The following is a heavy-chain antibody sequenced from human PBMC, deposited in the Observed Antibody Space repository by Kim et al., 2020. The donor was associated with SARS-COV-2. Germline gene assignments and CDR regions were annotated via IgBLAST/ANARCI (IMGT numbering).Heavy chain of an antibody. J-gene: IGHJ3*02. V-gene: IGHV4-59*01. CDR1: GGSISSYY. Sequence: SETLSLTCTVSGGSISSYYWSWIRQPPGKGLEWIGYIYYSGSTNYNPSLKSRVTISVDTSKNQFSLKLSSVTAADTAVYYCARAPLGGRWLQFRESAFDIWGQGTMVTVSS. CDR3: ARAPLGGRWLQFRESAFDI. CDR2: IYYSGST. D-gene: IGHD5-12*01.